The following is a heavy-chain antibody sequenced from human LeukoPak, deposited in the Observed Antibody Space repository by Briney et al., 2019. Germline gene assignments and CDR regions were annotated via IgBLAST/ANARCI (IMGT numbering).Heavy chain of an antibody. CDR1: GGSISSYY. Sequence: ASETLSLTCTVSGGSISSYYWSWIRQPPGKGLEWIGYIYTSGSTNYNPSLKSRVTISVDTSKNQFSLKLSSVTAADTAVYYCARGTPPAAFFEYWGQGTLVTVSS. V-gene: IGHV4-4*09. J-gene: IGHJ4*02. CDR2: IYTSGST. CDR3: ARGTPPAAFFEY.